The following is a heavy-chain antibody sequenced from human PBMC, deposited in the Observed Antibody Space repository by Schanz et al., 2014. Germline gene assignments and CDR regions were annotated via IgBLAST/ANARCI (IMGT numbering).Heavy chain of an antibody. J-gene: IGHJ4*02. V-gene: IGHV3-11*01. Sequence: VQLLESGGGLVQPGGSLRLSCVASGFTFSDYYMTWIRQAPGKGLEWVSDISDSGDSTHYADSVKGRFTISRDNAKNSLFLQMNSLSAEDTAVYYCAKVAPAATYLDSWGLGTLVTVSS. CDR2: ISDSGDST. D-gene: IGHD2-2*01. CDR1: GFTFSDYY. CDR3: AKVAPAATYLDS.